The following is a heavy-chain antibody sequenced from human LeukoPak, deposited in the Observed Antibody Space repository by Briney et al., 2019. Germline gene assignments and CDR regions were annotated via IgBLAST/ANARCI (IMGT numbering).Heavy chain of an antibody. Sequence: KPSETLSLTCTVPGGSISSYYWSWIRQPSGKGLEWIGYMYYSGSTNYNPSLKSRVTISVDTSKNQFSLKLSSVTAADTAVYYCASHYYDSSGYYDAFDIWGQGTMVTVSS. CDR1: GGSISSYY. J-gene: IGHJ3*02. V-gene: IGHV4-59*08. CDR2: MYYSGST. CDR3: ASHYYDSSGYYDAFDI. D-gene: IGHD3-22*01.